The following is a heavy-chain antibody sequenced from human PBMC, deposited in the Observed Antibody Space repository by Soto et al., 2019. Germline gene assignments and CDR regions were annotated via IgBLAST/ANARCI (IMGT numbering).Heavy chain of an antibody. Sequence: SVEVSCKASGGTFSSYAISWVRQAPGQGLEWMGGIIPIFGTANYAQKFQGRVTITADESTSTAYMELSSLRSEDTAAYYCARTLGAARSYYYYGMDVWGQGTTVTVSS. CDR3: ARTLGAARSYYYYGMDV. J-gene: IGHJ6*02. V-gene: IGHV1-69*13. CDR2: IIPIFGTA. CDR1: GGTFSSYA. D-gene: IGHD6-6*01.